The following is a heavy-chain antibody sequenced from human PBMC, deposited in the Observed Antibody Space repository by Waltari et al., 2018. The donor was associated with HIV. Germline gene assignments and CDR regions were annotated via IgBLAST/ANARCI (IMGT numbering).Heavy chain of an antibody. J-gene: IGHJ5*02. D-gene: IGHD1-26*01. CDR2: ISHSGYT. Sequence: QVQLRQWGKTLLKPSQDLSLTCAVYGGSSFSAHYWIWIRQSPGKVLEWLGEISHSGYTDYNPSLESPATLSSDTSKNQFSLGLTSVTATDAAVYYCAVRLYSGSFLTASWGQGNLVIVST. CDR1: GGSSFSAHY. V-gene: IGHV4-34*01. CDR3: AVRLYSGSFLTAS.